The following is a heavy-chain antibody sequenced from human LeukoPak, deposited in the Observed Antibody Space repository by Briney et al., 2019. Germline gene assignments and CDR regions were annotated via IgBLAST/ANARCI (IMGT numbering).Heavy chain of an antibody. V-gene: IGHV4-34*01. CDR2: INHSGST. J-gene: IGHJ4*02. CDR3: ARGPAGSVTSSWYLNY. Sequence: SETLSLTCTVSGDSISSYYWSWLRQPPGKGLEWIGEINHSGSTTYNASLKSRVTISVDTSKNQFSLILTSVAAADTAVYYCARGPAGSVTSSWYLNYWGQGTLVTVSS. D-gene: IGHD6-13*01. CDR1: GDSISSYY.